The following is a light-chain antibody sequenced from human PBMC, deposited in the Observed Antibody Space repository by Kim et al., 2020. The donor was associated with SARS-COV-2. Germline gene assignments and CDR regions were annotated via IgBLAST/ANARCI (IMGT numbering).Light chain of an antibody. V-gene: IGLV3-19*01. CDR3: NSRDSSGNHVV. CDR2: GKN. J-gene: IGLJ2*01. Sequence: AVGQTVRITCQGDSLRSYYASRYQQKPGQAPVLVIYGKNNRPSGIPDRFSGSSSGNTASLTITGAQAEDEADYYCNSRDSSGNHVVFGGGTKLTVL. CDR1: SLRSYY.